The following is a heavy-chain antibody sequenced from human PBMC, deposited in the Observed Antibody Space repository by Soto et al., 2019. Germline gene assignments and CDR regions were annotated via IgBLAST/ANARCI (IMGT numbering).Heavy chain of an antibody. CDR2: ISYDGSNK. J-gene: IGHJ3*01. CDR3: AKEPKAKMATTASAPVG. V-gene: IGHV3-30*18. CDR1: GFTFSSYG. D-gene: IGHD1-26*01. Sequence: QVQLVESGGGVVQPGRSLRLSCAASGFTFSSYGMHWVRQAPGKGLGWVAVISYDGSNKYYADSVKGRFTISRDNSKNTLYLQMNRLRAEETAVYYCAKEPKAKMATTASAPVGWGQGTMVTVSS.